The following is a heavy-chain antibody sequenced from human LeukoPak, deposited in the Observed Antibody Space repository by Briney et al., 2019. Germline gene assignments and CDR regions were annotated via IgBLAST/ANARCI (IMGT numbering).Heavy chain of an antibody. CDR3: ARRRRVSDYWGYYFDY. CDR2: INHSGST. CDR1: VGSFSGYY. V-gene: IGHV4-34*01. D-gene: IGHD3-16*01. Sequence: SETLSLTCAVYVGSFSGYYWSWMRQPPGKGLEWIAEINHSGSTNYNPSLKSRLTISVDTSKNQFNLNLTSVTAADTAVYYCARRRRVSDYWGYYFDYWGQGALVTVSS. J-gene: IGHJ4*02.